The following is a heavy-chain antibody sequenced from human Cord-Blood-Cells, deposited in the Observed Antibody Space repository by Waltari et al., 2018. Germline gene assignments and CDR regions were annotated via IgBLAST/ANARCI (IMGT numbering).Heavy chain of an antibody. V-gene: IGHV3-30-3*02. D-gene: IGHD6-13*01. CDR1: GFTFSSYA. CDR2: ISYDGSNK. J-gene: IGHJ6*02. Sequence: QVQLVESGGGVVQPGRSLRLSCAASGFTFSSYAMHWVRQAPGKGLEWVAVISYDGSNKYYADSVKGRFTISRDNSKNTLYLQMNSLRAEDTAVYYCAKSPSSSWYGYYYYGMDVWGQGTTVTVSS. CDR3: AKSPSSSWYGYYYYGMDV.